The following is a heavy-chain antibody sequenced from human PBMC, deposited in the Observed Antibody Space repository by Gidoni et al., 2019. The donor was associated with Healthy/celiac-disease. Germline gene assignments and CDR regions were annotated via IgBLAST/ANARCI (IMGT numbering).Heavy chain of an antibody. CDR1: GGTFSSYA. V-gene: IGHV1-69*04. CDR3: ARESGGYCSSTSCSEPLLYNWFDP. Sequence: QVQLVQSGAEVTKPGSSVKVSCKASGGTFSSYAISWVRQAPGQGLEWMGRIIPILGIANYAQKFQGRVTITADKSTSTAYMELSSLRSEDTAVYYCARESGGYCSSTSCSEPLLYNWFDPWGQGTLVTVSS. J-gene: IGHJ5*02. D-gene: IGHD2-2*01. CDR2: IIPILGIA.